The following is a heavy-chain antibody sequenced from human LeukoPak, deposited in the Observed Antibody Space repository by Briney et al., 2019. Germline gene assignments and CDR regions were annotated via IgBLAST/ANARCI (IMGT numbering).Heavy chain of an antibody. CDR1: GGTFSSYA. CDR2: IIPIFGIA. CDR3: ASLTIRRDGYNYVDY. Sequence: SVKVSCKASGGTFSSYAISWVRQAPGQGLEWMGRIIPIFGIANYAQKFQGRVTITADKSTSTAYMELSSLRSEDTAVYYCASLTIRRDGYNYVDYWGQGTLVTVSS. V-gene: IGHV1-69*04. J-gene: IGHJ4*02. D-gene: IGHD5-24*01.